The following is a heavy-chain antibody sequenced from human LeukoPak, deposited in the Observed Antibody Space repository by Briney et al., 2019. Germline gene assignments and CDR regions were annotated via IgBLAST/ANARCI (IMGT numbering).Heavy chain of an antibody. CDR1: GYSFTSYW. V-gene: IGHV5-51*01. CDR3: ARLPWYPHTYFDY. Sequence: GESLKISCKGSGYSFTSYWIGWVRQMPGKGLEWMGIIYPGDSDTRYSPSFQGQVSISADKSISTAYLQWSSLEASDTAMYYCARLPWYPHTYFDYWGQGTLVTVSS. D-gene: IGHD6-13*01. CDR2: IYPGDSDT. J-gene: IGHJ4*02.